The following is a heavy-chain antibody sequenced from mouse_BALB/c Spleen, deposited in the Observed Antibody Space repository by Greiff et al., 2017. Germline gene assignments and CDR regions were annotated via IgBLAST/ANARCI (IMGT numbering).Heavy chain of an antibody. D-gene: IGHD6-2*01. V-gene: IGHV5-9-4*01. J-gene: IGHJ4*01. CDR2: ISSGGSYT. CDR1: GFTFSSYA. CDR3: ATFSGYYYAMDY. Sequence: EVKLVESGGGLVQPGGSLKLSCAASGFTFSSYAMSWVRQSPEKRLEWVAEISSGGSYTYYPDTVTGRFTISRDNAKNTLYLEMSSLRSEDTAMYYCATFSGYYYAMDYWGQGTSVTVSS.